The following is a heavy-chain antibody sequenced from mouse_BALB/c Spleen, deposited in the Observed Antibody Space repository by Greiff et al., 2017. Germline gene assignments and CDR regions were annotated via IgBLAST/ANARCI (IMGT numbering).Heavy chain of an antibody. Sequence: EVMLVESGGGLVKLGGSLKLSCAASGFTFSSYYMSWVRQTPEKRLELVAAINSNGGSTYYPDTVKGRFTISRDNAKNTLYLQMSSLKSEDTAMYYCARHDGYYGIYAMDYWGQGTSVTVSS. CDR1: GFTFSSYY. J-gene: IGHJ4*01. V-gene: IGHV5-6-2*01. CDR2: INSNGGST. D-gene: IGHD2-3*01. CDR3: ARHDGYYGIYAMDY.